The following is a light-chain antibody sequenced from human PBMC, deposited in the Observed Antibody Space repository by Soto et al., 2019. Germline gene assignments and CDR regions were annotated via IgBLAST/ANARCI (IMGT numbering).Light chain of an antibody. CDR1: QSVFSS. V-gene: IGKV3-15*01. J-gene: IGKJ1*01. CDR2: GAA. Sequence: EIALTQSPATLSVSPGERATLSCRASQSVFSSLAWFQQKPGQAPRLLIYGAATRATGIPARFSGSGSGTEFSLTISSLQSEDFAGYYCQQYHKWPPFGQGTKVDIK. CDR3: QQYHKWPP.